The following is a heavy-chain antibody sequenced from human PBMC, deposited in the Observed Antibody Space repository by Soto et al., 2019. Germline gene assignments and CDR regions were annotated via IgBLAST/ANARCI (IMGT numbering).Heavy chain of an antibody. CDR1: GFTFSTFA. CDR3: AKEETLSRPLPHFDH. CDR2: ISNSGRDT. D-gene: IGHD2-2*01. J-gene: IGHJ4*02. V-gene: IGHV3-23*01. Sequence: GGSLRLSCAASGFTFSTFAMTWVRQAPGKGLEWISAISNSGRDTYYAASVKGRFTISRDNSRSEVYLHMDALTADDTAVYYCAKEETLSRPLPHFDHWGQGALVTVSS.